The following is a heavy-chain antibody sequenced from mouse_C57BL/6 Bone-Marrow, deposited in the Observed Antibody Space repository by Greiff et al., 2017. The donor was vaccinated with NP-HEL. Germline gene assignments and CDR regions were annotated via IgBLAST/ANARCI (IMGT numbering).Heavy chain of an antibody. Sequence: EVKLMESGGGLVQSGRSLRLSCATSGFTFSDFYMEWVRQAPGKGLEWIAASRNKANDYTTEYSASVKGRFIVSRDTSQSILYLQMNALRAEDTAIYYCARDGGGGAMDYWGQGTSVTVSS. CDR3: ARDGGGGAMDY. CDR1: GFTFSDFY. CDR2: SRNKANDYTT. J-gene: IGHJ4*01. V-gene: IGHV7-1*01.